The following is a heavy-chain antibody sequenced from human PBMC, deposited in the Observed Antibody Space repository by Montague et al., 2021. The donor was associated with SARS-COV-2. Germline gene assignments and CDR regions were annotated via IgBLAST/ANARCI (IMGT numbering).Heavy chain of an antibody. Sequence: SLRLSCAASGFTLSNIWMSWVRQAPGKGLEWVANIKPDESEKNYVDSVKGRFSISRDNAKNSLYLQMDNLRAEDTAIYYCAKNGGAHGLDVWGQGTPVSVSS. CDR2: IKPDESEK. CDR3: AKNGGAHGLDV. V-gene: IGHV3-7*01. CDR1: GFTLSNIW. D-gene: IGHD4-23*01. J-gene: IGHJ6*02.